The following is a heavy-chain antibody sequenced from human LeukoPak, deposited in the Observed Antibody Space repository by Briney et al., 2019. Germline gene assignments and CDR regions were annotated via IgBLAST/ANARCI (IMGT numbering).Heavy chain of an antibody. D-gene: IGHD6-13*01. CDR3: ARGRSSSWYNRSLWRTTTIDY. CDR2: INPNSGGT. Sequence: GASVKVSCKASGYTFTGYYMHWVRQAPGQGLEWMGWINPNSGGTNYAQKFQGWVTMTRDTSISTAYMELSRLRSDDTAVYYCARGRSSSWYNRSLWRTTTIDYWGQGTLVTVSS. J-gene: IGHJ4*02. CDR1: GYTFTGYY. V-gene: IGHV1-2*04.